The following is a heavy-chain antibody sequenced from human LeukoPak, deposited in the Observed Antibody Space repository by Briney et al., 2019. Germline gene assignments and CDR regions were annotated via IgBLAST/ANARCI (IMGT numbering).Heavy chain of an antibody. Sequence: PSETLSLTCTVSGGSISSYYWSWIRQPPGKGLEWIGYIYYSGSTNYNPSLKSRVTISVDTSKNQFSLKLSSVTAADTAVYYCAYRGSGYSGYDFGDDYYYYGMDVWGQGTTVTVSS. V-gene: IGHV4-59*08. CDR1: GGSISSYY. D-gene: IGHD5-12*01. CDR2: IYYSGST. CDR3: AYRGSGYSGYDFGDDYYYYGMDV. J-gene: IGHJ6*02.